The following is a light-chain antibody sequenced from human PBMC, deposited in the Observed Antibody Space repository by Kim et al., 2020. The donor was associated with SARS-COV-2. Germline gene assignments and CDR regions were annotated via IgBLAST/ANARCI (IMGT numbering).Light chain of an antibody. J-gene: IGLJ2*01. V-gene: IGLV3-19*01. CDR2: GKN. CDR3: NSRDSNDNVV. CDR1: SLRSYY. Sequence: VALGQTVRSTCQGDSLRSYYATWYQQKPGQATILVIYGKNNRPSGIPYRFSGSSSGNTASSTITGTEAGDEADYYCNSRDSNDNVVFGGGTQLTVL.